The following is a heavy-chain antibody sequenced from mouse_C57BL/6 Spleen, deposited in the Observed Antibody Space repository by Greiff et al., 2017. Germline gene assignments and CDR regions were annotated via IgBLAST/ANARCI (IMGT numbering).Heavy chain of an antibody. CDR3: VSPEGDYYVWFAY. CDR2: IRRKSNDSAT. D-gene: IGHD1-1*01. CDR1: GFSFNTYA. Sequence: EVQGVESGGGLVQPKGSLKLSCAASGFSFNTYAMNWVRQAPGKGLEWVARIRRKSNDSATYYADSVKARFTISRDDSESMLYLQMNNLKTAATAMYSCVSPEGDYYVWFAYWGQGTPVTVS. J-gene: IGHJ3*01. V-gene: IGHV10-1*01.